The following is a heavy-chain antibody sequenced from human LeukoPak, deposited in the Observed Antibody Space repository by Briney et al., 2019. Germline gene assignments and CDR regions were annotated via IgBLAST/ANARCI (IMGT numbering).Heavy chain of an antibody. V-gene: IGHV3-7*01. D-gene: IGHD3-22*01. CDR3: MGGRGWLPEN. CDR1: GFTFSSYW. CDR2: IKQDGTET. Sequence: GGSLRLSCAASGFTFSSYWMNWVRQAPGKGLEWVAIIKQDGTETFYVDSEKGRFTISRDNVKNSLYLQMNSLRIEDAAVYYCMGGRGWLPENWGQGTLVTVSS. J-gene: IGHJ4*02.